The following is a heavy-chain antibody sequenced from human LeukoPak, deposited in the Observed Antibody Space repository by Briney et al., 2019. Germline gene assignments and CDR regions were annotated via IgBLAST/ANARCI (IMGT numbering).Heavy chain of an antibody. Sequence: ASVKVSCKASGYTFTSYDINWVRQATGQGLEWMGWMNPNSGNTGYAQKFQGRVTITRNTSISTAYMELSSLRSEDTAVYYCASRYCSSTSCYEKNAFDIWGQGTMVTVSS. D-gene: IGHD2-2*01. CDR3: ASRYCSSTSCYEKNAFDI. V-gene: IGHV1-8*03. J-gene: IGHJ3*02. CDR2: MNPNSGNT. CDR1: GYTFTSYD.